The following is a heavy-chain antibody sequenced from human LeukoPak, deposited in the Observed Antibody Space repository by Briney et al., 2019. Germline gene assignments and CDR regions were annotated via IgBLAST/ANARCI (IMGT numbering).Heavy chain of an antibody. J-gene: IGHJ3*02. Sequence: GESLKISCKGSGYSFTSYWIGWVRQMPGKGLEWMGIIYPGDSDTRYSPSFQGQVTISADKSISTAYLQWSSLKASDTAMYYCARHGSMIVVEDAFDIWGQGTMVTVSS. CDR1: GYSFTSYW. CDR3: ARHGSMIVVEDAFDI. D-gene: IGHD3-22*01. V-gene: IGHV5-51*01. CDR2: IYPGDSDT.